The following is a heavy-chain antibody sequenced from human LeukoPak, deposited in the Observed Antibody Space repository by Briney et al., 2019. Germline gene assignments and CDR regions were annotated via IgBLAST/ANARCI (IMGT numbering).Heavy chain of an antibody. CDR1: GGSISSYY. V-gene: IGHV4-4*07. CDR3: ARVKLYGDYSGPRRDWFDP. Sequence: SETLSLTCTVSGGSISSYYWSWIRQPAGKGLEWIGRIYTSGNTNYNPSLKSRVTMSVDTSKNQFSLKLSSVTAADTAVYYCARVKLYGDYSGPRRDWFDPWGQGTLVTVSS. J-gene: IGHJ5*02. D-gene: IGHD4-17*01. CDR2: IYTSGNT.